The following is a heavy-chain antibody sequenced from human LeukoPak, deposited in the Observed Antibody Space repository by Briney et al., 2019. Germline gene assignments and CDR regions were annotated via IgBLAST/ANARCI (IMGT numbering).Heavy chain of an antibody. D-gene: IGHD5-12*01. CDR1: SGSINAYY. J-gene: IGHJ4*02. V-gene: IGHV4-59*12. CDR2: IYYSGST. CDR3: AREGSGYDRGGTFDY. Sequence: SETLSLTCTVSSGSINAYYWTWIRQPPGKELEWIGYIYYSGSTTYNPSLQSRVTMSVDTSKNQFSLKLSSVTAADTAVYYCAREGSGYDRGGTFDYWGQGTLVTVSS.